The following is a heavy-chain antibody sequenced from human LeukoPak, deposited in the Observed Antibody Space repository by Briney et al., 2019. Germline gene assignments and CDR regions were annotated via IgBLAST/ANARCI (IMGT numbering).Heavy chain of an antibody. CDR1: YTLTELS. CDR2: FDAEDGET. J-gene: IGHJ3*02. V-gene: IGHV1-24*01. D-gene: IGHD3-10*01. CDR3: ATEYGDAFDI. Sequence: YTLTELSXXXVRQAPGKGLEGMGGFDAEDGETIYAQKFQGRVTMTEDTSTDTAYMELSSLRSEDTAVYYCATEYGDAFDIWGQGTMVTVSS.